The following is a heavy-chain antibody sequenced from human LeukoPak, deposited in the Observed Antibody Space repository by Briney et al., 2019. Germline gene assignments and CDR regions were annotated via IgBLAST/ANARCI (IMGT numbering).Heavy chain of an antibody. CDR2: ISPNNGNT. D-gene: IGHD6-19*01. CDR1: GYTFRSYD. CDR3: ARDRDSSGWHVADY. Sequence: VASVKVSCKASGYTFRSYDITWVRQAPGQGLEWMGRISPNNGNTNYAQKFQGRVTMTTDTPTGTAYMEMRSLRSDDTAVYYCARDRDSSGWHVADYWGQGTLVTVSS. J-gene: IGHJ4*02. V-gene: IGHV1-18*01.